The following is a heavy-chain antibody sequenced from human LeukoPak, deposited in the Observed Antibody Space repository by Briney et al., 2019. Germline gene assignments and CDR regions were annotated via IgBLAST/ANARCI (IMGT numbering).Heavy chain of an antibody. CDR1: GASISSHY. CDR2: VIDSVRT. Sequence: SETLSLTCTVSGASISSHYWSWLRQPPGKGLEWIGYVIDSVRTKDNPSLQSRLTLSADTSKNEFSLRLSSVTAADTAVYYCATIKHGQIFGYFDFWGQGTLVTVSS. D-gene: IGHD3-16*01. J-gene: IGHJ4*02. CDR3: ATIKHGQIFGYFDF. V-gene: IGHV4-59*11.